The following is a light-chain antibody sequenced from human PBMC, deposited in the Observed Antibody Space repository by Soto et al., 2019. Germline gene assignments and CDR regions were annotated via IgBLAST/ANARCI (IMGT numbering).Light chain of an antibody. CDR2: DVS. CDR1: SNDAGGYNY. Sequence: QSTLTEPASVSGSPGQSITISCTGTSNDAGGYNYVSWYQQHPGKAPKLMIYDVSNRPSGVSNRFSGSKSGNTASLTIFGLQAEDEADYYCSSYTSSSTLVFGTGTKVTVL. J-gene: IGLJ1*01. CDR3: SSYTSSSTLV. V-gene: IGLV2-14*01.